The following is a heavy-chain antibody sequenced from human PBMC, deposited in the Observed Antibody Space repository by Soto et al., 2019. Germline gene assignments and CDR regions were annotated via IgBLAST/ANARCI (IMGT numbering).Heavy chain of an antibody. CDR3: ARVVSPLPYYYGSEYYFDY. CDR1: GGSISSGGYY. D-gene: IGHD3-10*01. V-gene: IGHV4-30-4*08. Sequence: PSETLSLTCTVSGGSISSGGYYWSWIRQHPGKGLEWIGYIYYSGSTYYNPSLKSRVTISVDTSKNQFSLKLSSVTAADTAVYYCARVVSPLPYYYGSEYYFDYWGQGTLVTVSS. J-gene: IGHJ4*02. CDR2: IYYSGST.